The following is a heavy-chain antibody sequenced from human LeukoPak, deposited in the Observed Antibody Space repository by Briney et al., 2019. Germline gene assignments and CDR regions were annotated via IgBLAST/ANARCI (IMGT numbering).Heavy chain of an antibody. D-gene: IGHD3-3*01. CDR3: AKDRNVLRFLEWLFPWFDP. CDR1: GFTFSSYG. Sequence: GGSLRLSCAASGFTFSSYGMHWVRQAPGKGLEWVAFIRYDGSNKYYADSVKGRFNISRDNSKNTLYLQMNSLRAEDTAVYYCAKDRNVLRFLEWLFPWFDPWGQGTLVTVSS. J-gene: IGHJ5*02. CDR2: IRYDGSNK. V-gene: IGHV3-30*02.